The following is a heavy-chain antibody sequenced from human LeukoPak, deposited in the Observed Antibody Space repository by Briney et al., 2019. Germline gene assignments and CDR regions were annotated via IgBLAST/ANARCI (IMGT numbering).Heavy chain of an antibody. Sequence: GGSLRLSCAASGFTFSTYAMSWVRQAPGKGLEWVSLITSGRSKMYYADSVKGRFTISGDSAKNSLYLQMNSLRADDTAIYYCAGRRSGDAFDIWGRGTMVTVSS. CDR2: ITSGRSKM. V-gene: IGHV3-21*01. CDR3: AGRRSGDAFDI. D-gene: IGHD1-26*01. J-gene: IGHJ3*02. CDR1: GFTFSTYA.